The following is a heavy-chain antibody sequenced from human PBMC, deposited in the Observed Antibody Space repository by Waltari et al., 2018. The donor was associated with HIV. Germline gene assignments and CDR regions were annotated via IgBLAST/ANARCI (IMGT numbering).Heavy chain of an antibody. CDR2: NTPILSVP. V-gene: IGHV1-69*04. D-gene: IGHD3-10*01. CDR3: AREGGVSFPGAMDV. CDR1: GGTFITYD. J-gene: IGHJ6*02. Sequence: QVQLVQSGTEVKKPGSSVKVSCKTSGGTFITYDISWVRQAPGKGLEWMGKNTPILSVPNYAQKFKGRITITADKSTRTAYMELTSLRSDDTAVYYCAREGGVSFPGAMDVWGQGTTITVSS.